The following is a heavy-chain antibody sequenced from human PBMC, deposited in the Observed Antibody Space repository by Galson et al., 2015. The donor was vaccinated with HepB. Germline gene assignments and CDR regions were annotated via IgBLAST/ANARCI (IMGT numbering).Heavy chain of an antibody. CDR1: GLSFSSYG. V-gene: IGHV3-30*18. Sequence: SLRLSCAVSGLSFSSYGMHWVRQAPGKGLEWVSFISYHGTNKYFADSVKGRFSISRDNSKNTLYLQMNNLKTEDTAVYYCAKDFYYYGSGRLAWGDNRGQGTLVTVSS. CDR3: AKDFYYYGSGRLAWGDN. CDR2: ISYHGTNK. J-gene: IGHJ4*02. D-gene: IGHD3-10*01.